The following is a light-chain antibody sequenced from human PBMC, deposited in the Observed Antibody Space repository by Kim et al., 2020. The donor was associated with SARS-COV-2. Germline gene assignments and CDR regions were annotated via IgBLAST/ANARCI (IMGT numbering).Light chain of an antibody. Sequence: QSVLTQPPSVSAAPGQQVTISCSGSSSNIENNYVSWYQQLPGTAPKLLIFDNDERPSGIPDRFSGSKSGTSATLGITGLQTGDEADYYCGTWDSNLSVYVFGTGAKVTVL. CDR3: GTWDSNLSVYV. J-gene: IGLJ1*01. V-gene: IGLV1-51*01. CDR2: DND. CDR1: SSNIENNY.